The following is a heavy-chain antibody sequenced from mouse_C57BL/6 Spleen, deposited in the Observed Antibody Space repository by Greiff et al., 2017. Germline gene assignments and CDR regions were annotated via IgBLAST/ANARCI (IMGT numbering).Heavy chain of an antibody. V-gene: IGHV5-12*01. CDR3: ARQRGYGYGDYYAMDY. CDR1: GFTFSDYY. Sequence: EVQLVESGGGLVQPGGSLKLSCAASGFTFSDYYMYWVRQTPEKRLEWVAYISNGGGITYYPDTVKGRFTISRDNAKNTLYLQMSRLKSEDTAMYYCARQRGYGYGDYYAMDYWGQGTSVTVSS. CDR2: ISNGGGIT. J-gene: IGHJ4*01. D-gene: IGHD2-2*01.